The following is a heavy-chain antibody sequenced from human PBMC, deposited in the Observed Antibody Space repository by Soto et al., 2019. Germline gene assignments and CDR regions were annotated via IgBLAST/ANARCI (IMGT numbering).Heavy chain of an antibody. CDR2: ISAYNGNK. V-gene: IGHV1-18*01. J-gene: IGHJ6*02. Sequence: ASVKVSCKASGYTFTSYGISWVRQAPGQGLEWMGWISAYNGNKNYAQKLQVRVTMTTDTSTSTAYMELRILRSDDTAVYFCARDFKGYIYGPVNYYYCIDVWGQGTTVTVSS. D-gene: IGHD5-18*01. CDR1: GYTFTSYG. CDR3: ARDFKGYIYGPVNYYYCIDV.